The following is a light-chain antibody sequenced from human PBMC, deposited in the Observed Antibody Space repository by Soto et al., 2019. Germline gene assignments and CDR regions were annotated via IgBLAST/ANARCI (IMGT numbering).Light chain of an antibody. CDR2: KES. CDR3: QHDNSYSQV. Sequence: DIQMTQSPSTLSGAVGDRVTITCRASQTISSWLAWYQQKPGKAPKLLIYKESTLKSGVPSRFSGNGSGTEFTHTNSSLQPDDIATYHCQHDNSYSQVFGQLTKLDLK. J-gene: IGKJ1*01. CDR1: QTISSW. V-gene: IGKV1-5*03.